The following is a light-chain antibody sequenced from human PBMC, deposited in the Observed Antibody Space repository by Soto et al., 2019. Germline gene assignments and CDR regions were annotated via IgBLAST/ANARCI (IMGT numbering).Light chain of an antibody. V-gene: IGLV2-14*01. Sequence: QAVVTQPASVSGSPGQSISISCTGPSSDVGDYISVSWFQQHPGKAPKLMIYEVSNRPSGVSNRFSGSKSANTASLTISGLQAEDEADYYCTSYTSSTTLYVFGTGTKVTVL. J-gene: IGLJ1*01. CDR2: EVS. CDR3: TSYTSSTTLYV. CDR1: SSDVGDYIS.